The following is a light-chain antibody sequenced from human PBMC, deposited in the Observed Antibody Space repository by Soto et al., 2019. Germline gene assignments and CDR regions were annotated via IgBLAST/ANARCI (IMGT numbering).Light chain of an antibody. Sequence: EIVLTQSPGTLSLSPGEGATLSYRASQSVSSSYLAWFQQKPGQAPRLLIYGASTRATGIPDRFSGSGYGTDFTLTISRLEPEDFALYYCQQYGSSPRWTFGQGTKVAIK. J-gene: IGKJ1*01. CDR3: QQYGSSPRWT. V-gene: IGKV3-20*01. CDR2: GAS. CDR1: QSVSSSY.